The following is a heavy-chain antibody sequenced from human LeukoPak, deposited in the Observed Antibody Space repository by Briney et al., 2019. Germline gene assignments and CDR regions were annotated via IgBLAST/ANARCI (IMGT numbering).Heavy chain of an antibody. Sequence: PGGSLRLSCAASGFTFSNSPMSWVRQAPGKGLEWVSTISASGGDTYYADSVKGRFTISRDNSKNSLFLQMSSLRAEDTALYYCARGSAFCSGSCVSYYYGMDVWGQGTTVTVSS. V-gene: IGHV3-23*01. J-gene: IGHJ6*02. CDR2: ISASGGDT. CDR1: GFTFSNSP. D-gene: IGHD3-3*01. CDR3: ARGSAFCSGSCVSYYYGMDV.